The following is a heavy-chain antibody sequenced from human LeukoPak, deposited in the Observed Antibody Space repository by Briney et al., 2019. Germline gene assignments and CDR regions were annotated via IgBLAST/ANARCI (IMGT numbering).Heavy chain of an antibody. D-gene: IGHD2/OR15-2a*01. CDR3: CFRYYVYWFGP. Sequence: GGSLRLSCAASGFTFSNAWMSWVRQAPGKGLEWVGRIKSKTDGGTTDYAAPVKGRFTISRDDSKNTLYLQMNSLKTEDTAVVFLCFRYYVYWFGPWGQGTLVTVSS. V-gene: IGHV3-15*01. J-gene: IGHJ5*02. CDR2: IKSKTDGGTT. CDR1: GFTFSNAW.